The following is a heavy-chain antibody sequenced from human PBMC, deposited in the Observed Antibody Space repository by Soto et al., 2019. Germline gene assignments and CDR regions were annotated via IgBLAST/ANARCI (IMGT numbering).Heavy chain of an antibody. CDR3: AKDPSPQPTTVVTPGWFDP. CDR1: GGSIRSGGYY. V-gene: IGHV4-31*11. D-gene: IGHD4-17*01. CDR2: IYYTGKT. J-gene: IGHJ5*02. Sequence: SETLSLTCVVSGGSIRSGGYYWSWIRQRPGEGLEWIGYIYYTGKTHYNPSLESRVSISVDMSKNQFSLKLTSVTAADTAVYYCAKDPSPQPTTVVTPGWFDPWGQGTLVTAPQ.